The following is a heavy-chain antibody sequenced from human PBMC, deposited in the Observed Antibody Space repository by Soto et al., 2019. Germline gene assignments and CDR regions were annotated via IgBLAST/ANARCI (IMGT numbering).Heavy chain of an antibody. D-gene: IGHD6-6*01. CDR1: GYSFTAFH. CDR3: ARAPYSTSSFFFDH. CDR2: INPNLGHS. Sequence: ASVKVSCKASGYSFTAFHMHWVRQAPGLGLQWMGIINPNLGHSNTAQRFQGRVAMTWDTSTNTVYMELSSLRSDDTAVYYCARAPYSTSSFFFDHWGQGPPVTVSS. V-gene: IGHV1-46*01. J-gene: IGHJ4*02.